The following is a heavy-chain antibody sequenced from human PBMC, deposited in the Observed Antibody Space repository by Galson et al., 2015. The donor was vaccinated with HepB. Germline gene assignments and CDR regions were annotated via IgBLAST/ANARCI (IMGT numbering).Heavy chain of an antibody. Sequence: SVKVSCKASGYTFTSYAMHWVRQAPGQRLEWMGWTNAGNGNTKYSQKFQGRVTTTRDTSASTAYMELSSLRSEDTAVYYCARLGLKGPLDYWGQGTLVTVSS. CDR2: TNAGNGNT. J-gene: IGHJ4*02. D-gene: IGHD7-27*01. V-gene: IGHV1-3*01. CDR1: GYTFTSYA. CDR3: ARLGLKGPLDY.